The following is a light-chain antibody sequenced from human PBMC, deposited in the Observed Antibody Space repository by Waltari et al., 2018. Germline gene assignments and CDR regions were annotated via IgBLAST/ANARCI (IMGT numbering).Light chain of an antibody. CDR2: VNSVGSH. J-gene: IGLJ3*02. CDR3: QTGGHGTWV. V-gene: IGLV4-69*01. CDR1: RGHSSND. Sequence: QLVLTQSPSASAPLGASGKLTCTRRRGHSSNDSALLQQQSEKGPRYLMKVNSVGSHRKGDEIPDRFSVSSSGADRYLTISSLQSEDEADYYCQTGGHGTWVFGGGTKLTVL.